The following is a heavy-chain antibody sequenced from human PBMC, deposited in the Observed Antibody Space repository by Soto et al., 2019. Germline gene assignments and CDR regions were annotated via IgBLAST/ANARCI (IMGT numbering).Heavy chain of an antibody. CDR1: GYTFTSYT. CDR2: INAGNGNT. CDR3: ARGRDYGDRFDY. V-gene: IGHV1-3*01. J-gene: IGHJ4*02. Sequence: QVQFVQSGAEVKKPGASVKVSCKASGYTFTSYTLHWVRQAPGPRLEWIGCINAGNGNTKYSQKFQGRVTITRDTSASTVYMQLSSLRSEDTAVYYCARGRDYGDRFDYWGQGTLVTVSS. D-gene: IGHD4-17*01.